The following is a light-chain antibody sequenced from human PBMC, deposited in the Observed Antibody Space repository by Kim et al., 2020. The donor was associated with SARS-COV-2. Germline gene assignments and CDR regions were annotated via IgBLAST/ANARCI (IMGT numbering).Light chain of an antibody. CDR3: QQYAYWRA. CDR2: GAS. Sequence: EIVMTQSPATLSLSPGERATLSCRASQSISSSLAWYQQKPGQAPRVLIYGASARATGIPARFSGSGSGTEFTLTISNVQSEDFAVYYCQQYAYWRAFGQGIRLEIK. CDR1: QSISSS. V-gene: IGKV3-15*01. J-gene: IGKJ5*01.